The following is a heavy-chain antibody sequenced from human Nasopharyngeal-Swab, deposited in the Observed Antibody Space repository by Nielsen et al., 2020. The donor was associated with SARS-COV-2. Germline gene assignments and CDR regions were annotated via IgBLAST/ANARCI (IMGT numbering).Heavy chain of an antibody. CDR2: ISSSTYI. Sequence: GESLKISCAASGFTFSNYNMNWVRQAPGKGLEWVSSISSSTYIYYADSVKGRFTISRDNAKNSLYLQMNSLRAEDTAVYYCARDGLDYDFWSAYFMDVWGQGTTVTVSS. CDR3: ARDGLDYDFWSAYFMDV. J-gene: IGHJ6*02. V-gene: IGHV3-21*01. CDR1: GFTFSNYN. D-gene: IGHD3-3*01.